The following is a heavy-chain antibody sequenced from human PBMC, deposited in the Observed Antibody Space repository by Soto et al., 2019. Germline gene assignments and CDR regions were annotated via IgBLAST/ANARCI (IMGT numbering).Heavy chain of an antibody. CDR3: ARDRSGAKVGVRPRFDY. CDR2: INPSSGGT. J-gene: IGHJ4*01. Sequence: ASVKVSCKASGYTFTDYFMQWVRQAPGQGLEWMGWINPSSGGTNYAQNFQGRVTMTRDTSINTVYMEVTSLTSDDTAVYYCARDRSGAKVGVRPRFDYWGQGTLVTVSS. D-gene: IGHD1-26*01. V-gene: IGHV1-2*02. CDR1: GYTFTDYF.